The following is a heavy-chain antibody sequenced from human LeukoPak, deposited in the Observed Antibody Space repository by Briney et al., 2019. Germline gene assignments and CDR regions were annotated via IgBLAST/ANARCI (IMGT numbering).Heavy chain of an antibody. CDR1: GYTFTSYG. CDR3: ARTFAGYYDSSGYYY. V-gene: IGHV1-18*01. J-gene: IGHJ4*02. Sequence: ASVKVSCKASGYTFTSYGISWVRQAPGQGLEWMGWISAYNGNTNYAQKLQGRVTMTTDTSTSTAYVELRSLRSDDTAVYYCARTFAGYYDSSGYYYWGQGTLVTVSS. D-gene: IGHD3-22*01. CDR2: ISAYNGNT.